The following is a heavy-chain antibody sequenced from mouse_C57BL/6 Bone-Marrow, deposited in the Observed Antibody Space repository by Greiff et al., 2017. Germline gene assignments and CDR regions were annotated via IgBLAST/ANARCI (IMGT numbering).Heavy chain of an antibody. J-gene: IGHJ4*01. V-gene: IGHV5-2*01. Sequence: EVKLVESGGGLVQPGESLKLSCESNEYEFPSHDMSWVRKPPEKRLELVAAINSDGGSTYYPDTMERRFIISRDNTKKTLYLQMSSLRSEDTALYYCARRSYDYDGYYAMDYWGQGTSVTVSS. CDR2: INSDGGST. D-gene: IGHD2-4*01. CDR1: EYEFPSHD. CDR3: ARRSYDYDGYYAMDY.